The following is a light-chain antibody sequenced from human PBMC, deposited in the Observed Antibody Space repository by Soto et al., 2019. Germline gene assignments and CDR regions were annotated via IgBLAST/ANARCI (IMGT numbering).Light chain of an antibody. CDR1: QSVLYSSNNKNY. J-gene: IGKJ5*01. CDR2: WAS. Sequence: DIVMTQSPDSLAVSLGERATINCKSSQSVLYSSNNKNYLAWYQQKPGQPPKLIIYWASTRESGVPDRFSGSGSGTDFTLTISSLQAEDVAVYYCQQYYSTPPITFGQGTRLEIK. V-gene: IGKV4-1*01. CDR3: QQYYSTPPIT.